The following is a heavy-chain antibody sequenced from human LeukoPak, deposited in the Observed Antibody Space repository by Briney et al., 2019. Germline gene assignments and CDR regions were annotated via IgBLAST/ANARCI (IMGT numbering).Heavy chain of an antibody. CDR2: ISSGGTT. D-gene: IGHD6-13*01. V-gene: IGHV3-23*01. CDR3: ANAPVYSSSWYGFYY. J-gene: IGHJ4*02. CDR1: GFTFISYT. Sequence: GGSLRLSCAASGFTFISYTMSWVRQAPGKGLEWVSAISSGGTTHYADSVKGRFTISRDNSKNTLYLQMNSLRAEDTAVYYCANAPVYSSSWYGFYYWGQGTQVTVSS.